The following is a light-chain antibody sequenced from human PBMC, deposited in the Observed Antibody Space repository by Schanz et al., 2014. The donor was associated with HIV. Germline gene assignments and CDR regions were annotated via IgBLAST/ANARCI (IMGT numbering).Light chain of an antibody. CDR2: GAS. CDR3: QQYDKWPT. CDR1: QSVTSNY. Sequence: EIVLTQSPGTLSLSPGERATLSCRASQSVTSNYLAWYQQKPGQAPRLLIYGASNRATGVPDRFSGSGSGTDFILTISRLEPEDFAVYYCQQYDKWPTFGQGTRLDIK. V-gene: IGKV3-20*01. J-gene: IGKJ5*01.